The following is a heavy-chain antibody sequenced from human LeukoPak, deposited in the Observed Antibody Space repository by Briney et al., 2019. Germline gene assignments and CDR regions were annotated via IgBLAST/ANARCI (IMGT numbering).Heavy chain of an antibody. CDR2: ISWNSGSI. CDR1: GFTFDDYA. CDR3: AKNTIRYCSGGSCYLGFDP. Sequence: PGGSLRLSCAASGFTFDDYAMHWVRQAPGKGLEWVSGISWNSGSIGYADSVKGRFTISRDNAKNSLYLQMNSLRAEDTALYYCAKNTIRYCSGGSCYLGFDPWGQGTLVTVSS. D-gene: IGHD2-15*01. J-gene: IGHJ5*02. V-gene: IGHV3-9*01.